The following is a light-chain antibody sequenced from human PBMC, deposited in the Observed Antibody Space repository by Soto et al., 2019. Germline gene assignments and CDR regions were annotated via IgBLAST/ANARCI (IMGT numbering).Light chain of an antibody. Sequence: IVLTQSPAILSLSTGERATLSCRASQSVGTYLDWYQQKLGQAPRLLIYDASNRATGIPARFSGSGSGTDFTLTISSLEPEDFAVYYCQQRVNWLTFGGGSKVDIK. CDR1: QSVGTY. V-gene: IGKV3-11*01. CDR3: QQRVNWLT. J-gene: IGKJ4*01. CDR2: DAS.